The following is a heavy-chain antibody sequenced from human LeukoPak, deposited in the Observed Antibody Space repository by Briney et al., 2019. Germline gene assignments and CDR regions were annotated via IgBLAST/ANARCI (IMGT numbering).Heavy chain of an antibody. Sequence: PSETLSLTCAVYGGPFSGYYWSWIRQPPGKGLEWIGEINHSGTTNYNPSLKSRVTISVDTSKNQFSLNLSSVTAEDTAVYYCARGPTTYYNFWSGPVFDYWGQGTLVPVSS. D-gene: IGHD3-3*01. V-gene: IGHV4-34*01. J-gene: IGHJ4*02. CDR2: INHSGTT. CDR3: ARGPTTYYNFWSGPVFDY. CDR1: GGPFSGYY.